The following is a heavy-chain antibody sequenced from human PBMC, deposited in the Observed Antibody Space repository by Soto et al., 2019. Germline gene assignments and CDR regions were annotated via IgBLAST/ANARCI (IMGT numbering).Heavy chain of an antibody. V-gene: IGHV3-23*01. CDR2: ISGSGGST. D-gene: IGHD6-13*01. J-gene: IGHJ4*02. CDR3: AKPAAAALESGFGFDY. Sequence: GGSLRLSCAASGFTFSSYAMSWVRQAPGKGLEWVSAISGSGGSTYYADSVKGRFTISRDNSKNTLYLQMNSLRAEDTAVYYCAKPAAAALESGFGFDYWGQGTLVTVSS. CDR1: GFTFSSYA.